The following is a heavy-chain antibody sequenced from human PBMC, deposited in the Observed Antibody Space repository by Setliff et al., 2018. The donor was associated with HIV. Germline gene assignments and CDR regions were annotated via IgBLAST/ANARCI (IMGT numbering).Heavy chain of an antibody. CDR3: ARDRPYSNYRYDAFDI. J-gene: IGHJ3*02. V-gene: IGHV1-46*01. CDR2: INPSGGST. D-gene: IGHD4-4*01. CDR1: GYTFTSYY. Sequence: ASVKVSCKASGYTFTSYYMHWVRQAPGQGLEWMGIINPSGGSTSYAQKFQGRVTMTRDTSTSTVYMELSILRSEDTAVYYCARDRPYSNYRYDAFDIWGQGTMVTV.